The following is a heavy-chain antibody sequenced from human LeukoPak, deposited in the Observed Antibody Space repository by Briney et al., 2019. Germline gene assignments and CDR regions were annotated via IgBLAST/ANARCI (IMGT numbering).Heavy chain of an antibody. Sequence: GGSLRLSCAASGFTFSSYDMHWVRQATGKGLEWVSAIGTAGDTYYPGSVKGRFTISRENAKNSLYLQMNSLRAEDTAVYFCARDLSPGYSSNWYDYWGQGTLVTISS. CDR2: IGTAGDT. CDR3: ARDLSPGYSSNWYDY. D-gene: IGHD6-13*01. CDR1: GFTFSSYD. J-gene: IGHJ5*01. V-gene: IGHV3-13*01.